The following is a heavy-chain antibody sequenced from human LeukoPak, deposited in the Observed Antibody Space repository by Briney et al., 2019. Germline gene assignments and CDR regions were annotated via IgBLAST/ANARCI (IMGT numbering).Heavy chain of an antibody. CDR3: AKGPLVGFGELPFFDY. CDR2: ISWNSGSI. J-gene: IGHJ4*02. V-gene: IGHV3-9*01. Sequence: PGGSLRLSCAASGFTFDDYAMHWVRQAPGQGLEWVSGISWNSGSIGYADSVKGRFTISRDNAKNSLYLQMNSLRAEDTALYYCAKGPLVGFGELPFFDYWGQGTLVTVSS. D-gene: IGHD3-10*01. CDR1: GFTFDDYA.